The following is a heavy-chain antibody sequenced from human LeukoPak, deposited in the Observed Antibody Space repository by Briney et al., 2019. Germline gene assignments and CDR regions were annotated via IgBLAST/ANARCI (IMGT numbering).Heavy chain of an antibody. Sequence: PGGSLRLSCAASGFTFSSYSMSWVRQAPGKGLEWVSSISSSSSYIYYADSVKGRFTISRDNAKNSLYLQMNSLRAEDTAVYYCARDCGGSGWCYDAFDIWGQGTMVTVSS. V-gene: IGHV3-21*01. CDR1: GFTFSSYS. CDR2: ISSSSSYI. D-gene: IGHD6-19*01. J-gene: IGHJ3*02. CDR3: ARDCGGSGWCYDAFDI.